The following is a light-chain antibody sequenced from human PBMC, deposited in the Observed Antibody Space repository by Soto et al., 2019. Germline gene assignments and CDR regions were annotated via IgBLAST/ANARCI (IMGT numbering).Light chain of an antibody. CDR2: GVR. CDR3: NSYAGTSYV. J-gene: IGLJ1*01. Sequence: QSALTQPASVSGSPGQSITISCTGTSSDVGSYNYVSWYQQYPGKAPKLMIYGVRNRPSGVSNRFSGSKSGNTASLTISGLQAEDEADYYCNSYAGTSYVFGTGTKLTVL. V-gene: IGLV2-14*01. CDR1: SSDVGSYNY.